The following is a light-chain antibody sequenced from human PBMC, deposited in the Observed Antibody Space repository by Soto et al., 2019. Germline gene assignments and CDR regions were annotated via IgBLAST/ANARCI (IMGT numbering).Light chain of an antibody. Sequence: EIVLTQSPGTLSLSPGERATLSCRASQSVSSSFLAWYQQKPGQAPRLLIYGASSRATGIPDRFSGSGSGTDFTLTISRLEPEDFAVYYCHQYGGSPSTFGQGTKVDIK. V-gene: IGKV3-20*01. CDR2: GAS. CDR3: HQYGGSPST. J-gene: IGKJ1*01. CDR1: QSVSSSF.